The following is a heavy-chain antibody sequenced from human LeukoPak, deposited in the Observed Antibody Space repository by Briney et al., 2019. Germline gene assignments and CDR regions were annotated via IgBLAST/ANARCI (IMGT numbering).Heavy chain of an antibody. V-gene: IGHV1-69*01. CDR3: ARGRSSSWPKRNWFDP. D-gene: IGHD6-13*01. CDR1: GGTFSSYA. J-gene: IGHJ5*02. CDR2: IIPIFGTA. Sequence: SVKVSCKASGGTFSSYAINWVRQAPGQGLEWMGGIIPIFGTANYAQKFQGRVTITADESTSTAYMELSSLRSEDTAAYYCARGRSSSWPKRNWFDPWGQGTLVTVSS.